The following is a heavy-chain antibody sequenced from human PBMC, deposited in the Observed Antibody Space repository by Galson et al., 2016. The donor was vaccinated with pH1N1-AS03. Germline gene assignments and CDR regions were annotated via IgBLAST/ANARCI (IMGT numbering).Heavy chain of an antibody. Sequence: SLRLSCAASGFAFSSYGMHWVRQAPGKGLEWVALITYDGTTKFYAGSLKGRFNISRDNSKNTLYLQMNSPRAEDTAIYYCAREDRNFDYWGQGTLVTASS. CDR3: AREDRNFDY. D-gene: IGHD1-14*01. J-gene: IGHJ4*02. V-gene: IGHV3-30*03. CDR1: GFAFSSYG. CDR2: ITYDGTTK.